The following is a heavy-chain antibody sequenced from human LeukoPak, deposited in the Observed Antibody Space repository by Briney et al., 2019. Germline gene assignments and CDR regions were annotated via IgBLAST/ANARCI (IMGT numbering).Heavy chain of an antibody. CDR3: ARGTVPAAHFDY. CDR2: ISSSSYI. J-gene: IGHJ4*02. Sequence: GGSLRLSCAASGFTFSSYSMNWVRQAPGKGLEWVSSISSSSYIYYADSVKGRFTISRDNAKNSLYLQMNSLRAEDTAVYYCARGTVPAAHFDYWGQGTLVTVSS. D-gene: IGHD2-2*01. CDR1: GFTFSSYS. V-gene: IGHV3-21*01.